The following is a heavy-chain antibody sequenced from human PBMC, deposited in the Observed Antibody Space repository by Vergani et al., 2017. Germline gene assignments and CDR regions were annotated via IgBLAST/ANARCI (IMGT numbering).Heavy chain of an antibody. CDR1: GGSFSGYY. Sequence: QVQLQQWGAGLLKPSETLSLTCAVYGGSFSGYYWSWIRQPPGKGLEWIGEINHSGSTNYNPSLKSRVTISVDTAKNQFPLKLSSVTAADTAVYYCARGRRYSSGWYVFWMDAFDIWGQGTMVTVSS. V-gene: IGHV4-34*01. D-gene: IGHD6-19*01. CDR3: ARGRRYSSGWYVFWMDAFDI. J-gene: IGHJ3*02. CDR2: INHSGST.